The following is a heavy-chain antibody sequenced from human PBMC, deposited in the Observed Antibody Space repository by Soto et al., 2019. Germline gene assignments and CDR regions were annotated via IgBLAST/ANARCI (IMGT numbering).Heavy chain of an antibody. Sequence: GESLKISCKGSGYSFASHWVAWVRQMPEKGLEWIGTIYPGDSDTKYSSAFRGHVTISADTSVSTAYLQWRSLEATDTAVYFCARDTAFDAWGQGTLVTVSS. CDR3: ARDTAFDA. V-gene: IGHV5-51*01. CDR1: GYSFASHW. CDR2: IYPGDSDT. D-gene: IGHD2-2*02. J-gene: IGHJ5*02.